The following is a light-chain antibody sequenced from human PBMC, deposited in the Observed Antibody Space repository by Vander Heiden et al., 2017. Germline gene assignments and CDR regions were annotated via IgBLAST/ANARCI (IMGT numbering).Light chain of an antibody. CDR2: HVN. V-gene: IGLV1-44*01. CDR3: AAWDDSLSGWV. Sequence: SVSTQSPSASGTPGQTATISWSGSDPNIGSDTVTGYQQLPGTAPKLLIYHVNQRPSGVPDRFSASKSGTSASLGISGLKSEDEADYYCAAWDDSLSGWVFGGGTKLTV. CDR1: DPNIGSDT. J-gene: IGLJ3*02.